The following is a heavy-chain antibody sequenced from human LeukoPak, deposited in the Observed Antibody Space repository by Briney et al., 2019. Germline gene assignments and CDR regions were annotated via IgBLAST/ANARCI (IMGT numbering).Heavy chain of an antibody. Sequence: GGSLTLSCAVSGFTFSRNVMSWVRQAAGKGLEWVSSIIDDGSSTYYADSVRCRFTISIDNSRNTVYLQMNSLRAEDTAVYYCAKYYDSGSYYYYYMDVWGKGTTVTVSS. J-gene: IGHJ6*03. CDR3: AKYYDSGSYYYYYMDV. CDR2: IIDDGSST. CDR1: GFTFSRNV. D-gene: IGHD3-16*01. V-gene: IGHV3-23*01.